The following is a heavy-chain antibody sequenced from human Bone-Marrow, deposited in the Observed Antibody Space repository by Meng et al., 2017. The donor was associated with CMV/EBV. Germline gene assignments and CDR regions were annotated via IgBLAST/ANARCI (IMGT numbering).Heavy chain of an antibody. Sequence: SETLSLTCTVSGGSVSSGSYYWSWIRQPPGKGLEWIGEINHSGSTNYNPSLKSRVTISVDTSKNQFSLKLGSVTAADTAVYYCARGLVVPAVEGGNWVDPWGQRTLVTVSS. J-gene: IGHJ5*02. D-gene: IGHD2-2*01. CDR1: GGSVSSGSYY. CDR3: ARGLVVPAVEGGNWVDP. V-gene: IGHV4-39*07. CDR2: INHSGST.